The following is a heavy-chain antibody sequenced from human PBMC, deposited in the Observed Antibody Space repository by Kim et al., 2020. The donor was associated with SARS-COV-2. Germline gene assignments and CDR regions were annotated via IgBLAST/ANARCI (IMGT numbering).Heavy chain of an antibody. CDR1: GFTFSSYA. D-gene: IGHD2-2*01. CDR2: ISGSGGST. CDR3: AKGGVDIGVVPAAIHGWFDP. Sequence: GGSLRLSCAASGFTFSSYAMSWVRQAPGKGLEWVSAISGSGGSTYSADSVKGRCTISRDNSKNTLYLQMNRLRAEDTAVYYCAKGGVDIGVVPAAIHGWFDPWGQGTLVTVSS. V-gene: IGHV3-23*01. J-gene: IGHJ5*02.